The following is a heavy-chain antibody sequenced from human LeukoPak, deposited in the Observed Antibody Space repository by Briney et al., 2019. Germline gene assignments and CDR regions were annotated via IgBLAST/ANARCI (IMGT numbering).Heavy chain of an antibody. J-gene: IGHJ3*02. CDR2: ISYDGSNK. CDR3: ARDRRERRDGYNYWGALEM. Sequence: PGGSLRLSCAASGFTFSSYGMHWVRQAPGKGLEWVAVISYDGSNKYYADSVKGRFTISRDNSKNTLYLQMNSLRAEDTAVYYCARDRRERRDGYNYWGALEMWGQGTMVTVSS. CDR1: GFTFSSYG. D-gene: IGHD5-24*01. V-gene: IGHV3-30*03.